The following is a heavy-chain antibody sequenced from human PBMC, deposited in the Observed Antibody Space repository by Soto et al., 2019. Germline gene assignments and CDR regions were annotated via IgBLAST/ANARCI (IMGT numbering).Heavy chain of an antibody. CDR3: AKDRWVDFGNSVLPGY. V-gene: IGHV3-30*18. CDR1: GFTFSSFG. D-gene: IGHD4-4*01. CDR2: ISDDGSSK. Sequence: QVLLVESGGGVVQPGRSLRISCAVSGFTFSSFGMHWVRQAPGKGLEWVAVISDDGSSKHYADSLKGRFTISRDNSNNTLYLQMDSRGPEDTAGYYCAKDRWVDFGNSVLPGYWGQGAMVTVSS. J-gene: IGHJ4*02.